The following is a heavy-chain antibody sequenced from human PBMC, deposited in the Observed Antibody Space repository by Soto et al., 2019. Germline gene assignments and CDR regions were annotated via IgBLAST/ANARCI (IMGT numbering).Heavy chain of an antibody. CDR1: GFSLSTYD. CDR3: ARGAPVAGTNYFDL. Sequence: GGSLRLSCAASGFSLSTYDMIWVRQAPGKGLEWVXDXRXXXAXTXXXDXXXXRFTISRDKANNTVSLQMKSLRGEDTAVYYCARGAPVAGTNYFDLWGQGTLVTVSS. V-gene: IGHV3-23*01. CDR2: XRXXXAXT. D-gene: IGHD6-19*01. J-gene: IGHJ4*02.